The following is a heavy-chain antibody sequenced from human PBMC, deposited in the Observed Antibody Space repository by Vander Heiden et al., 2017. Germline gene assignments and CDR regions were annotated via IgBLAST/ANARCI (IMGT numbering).Heavy chain of an antibody. J-gene: IGHJ4*02. CDR1: GFTFSGSA. CDR2: IRSKANSYAT. Sequence: EVKLVESGGGLVQPGGSLKLSCAAYGFTFSGSAIHWVRQASGKGLEWVGRIRSKANSYATAYAASVIGRFTISRDDSKNTAYLQMNSLKTEDTAVYYCTSPPMTSQQGYWGQGTLVTVSS. D-gene: IGHD2-21*02. CDR3: TSPPMTSQQGY. V-gene: IGHV3-73*02.